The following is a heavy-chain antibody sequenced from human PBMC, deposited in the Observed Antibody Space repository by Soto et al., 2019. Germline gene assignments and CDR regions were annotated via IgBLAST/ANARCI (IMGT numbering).Heavy chain of an antibody. Sequence: GGSLRLSCAASGFSFSDYYMSWIRQAPGKGLELVSYISSSGSTIYYADSVKGRFTISRDNAKNSLYLQMNSLRAEDTAVYFCARDAPSPHVVVVPAAYDYWGQGTLVTVSS. CDR1: GFSFSDYY. CDR2: ISSSGSTI. V-gene: IGHV3-11*01. J-gene: IGHJ4*02. D-gene: IGHD2-2*01. CDR3: ARDAPSPHVVVVPAAYDY.